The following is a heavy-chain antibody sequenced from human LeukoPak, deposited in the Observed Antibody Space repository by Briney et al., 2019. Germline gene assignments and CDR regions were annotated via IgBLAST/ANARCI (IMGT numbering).Heavy chain of an antibody. CDR3: AREEYLSGSYVDD. J-gene: IGHJ4*02. Sequence: AAVKVSCKDSGNIFNTYGFSWVRQAPGQGLQWIGWINVHKGNTNYAQKFQGRVTMTADTSTSTVYMELRSLTSDDTAVYYCAREEYLSGSYVDDWGQGTLVTVSS. D-gene: IGHD3-10*01. V-gene: IGHV1-18*01. CDR1: GNIFNTYG. CDR2: INVHKGNT.